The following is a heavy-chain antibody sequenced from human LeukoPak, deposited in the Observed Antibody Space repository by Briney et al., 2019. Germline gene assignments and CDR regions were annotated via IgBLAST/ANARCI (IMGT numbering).Heavy chain of an antibody. CDR2: INPNSGGT. V-gene: IGHV1-2*02. CDR3: AIRPRLRGSTFDP. D-gene: IGHD3-10*01. CDR1: GYTLTGYY. Sequence: DSVSVSCKASGYTLTGYYGNWVQLAPGQRLEKKGWINPNSGGTNYAQKFQGRVTMTRDTSVSTAYMELSRLRSDDTAVYYCAIRPRLRGSTFDPWGQGTLVTVSS. J-gene: IGHJ5*02.